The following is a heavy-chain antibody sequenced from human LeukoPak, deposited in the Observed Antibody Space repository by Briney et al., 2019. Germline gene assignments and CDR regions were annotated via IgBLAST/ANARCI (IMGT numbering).Heavy chain of an antibody. D-gene: IGHD3-3*01. CDR2: IYTSGST. CDR1: GFSISSGSYY. V-gene: IGHV4-61*02. Sequence: SSQTLSLTCTVSGFSISSGSYYWRWIRQPPGKGLEWIGRIYTSGSTNYNPSLKSRVTISVDTSKNQFSLKLSSVTAADTAVYYCAREVGRGIFGVVINHFYYYYGMDVWGQGTTVTVSS. CDR3: AREVGRGIFGVVINHFYYYYGMDV. J-gene: IGHJ6*02.